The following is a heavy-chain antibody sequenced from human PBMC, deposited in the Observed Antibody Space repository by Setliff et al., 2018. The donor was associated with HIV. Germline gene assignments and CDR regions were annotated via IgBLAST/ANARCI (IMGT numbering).Heavy chain of an antibody. CDR1: GYTFTGYY. J-gene: IGHJ4*02. Sequence: ASVKVSCKASGYTFTGYYMHWVRQAPGQGLEWMGRINPNSGGTNYAQKFQGRVTMTRDTSMNTAYMELSRLRSDDTAVYYCASKGDYYTSKTLDSWGQGTLVTVSS. D-gene: IGHD3-10*01. CDR3: ASKGDYYTSKTLDS. V-gene: IGHV1-2*06. CDR2: INPNSGGT.